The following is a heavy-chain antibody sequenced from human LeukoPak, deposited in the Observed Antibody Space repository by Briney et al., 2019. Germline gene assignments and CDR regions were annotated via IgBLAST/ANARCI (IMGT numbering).Heavy chain of an antibody. J-gene: IGHJ6*02. CDR1: GGSISPYY. CDR2: IYYSGTT. CDR3: ARHSYNYYDLDV. V-gene: IGHV4-59*08. Sequence: SETLSLTCTVSGGSISPYYWSWIRQPPGKGLEWIGYIYYSGTTNYNPSLKSRVTMSVDTSNNHLSLRLTSVTAADTALYYCARHSYNYYDLDVWGQGTTITVSS.